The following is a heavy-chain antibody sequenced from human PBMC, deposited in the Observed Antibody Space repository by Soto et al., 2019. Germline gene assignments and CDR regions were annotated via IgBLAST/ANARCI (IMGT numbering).Heavy chain of an antibody. CDR3: ARVGYSGYPFYYYYYGMDV. J-gene: IGHJ6*02. V-gene: IGHV1-69*02. Sequence: ASAKVSSNTSGGTFSSYTISWVRQAPGQGHNWMGRIIPILGIANYAQKFQGRVTIAADKSTSTAYMELSSLRSEDTAVYYCARVGYSGYPFYYYYYGMDVWGQGTTVTVSS. CDR1: GGTFSSYT. CDR2: IIPILGIA. D-gene: IGHD5-12*01.